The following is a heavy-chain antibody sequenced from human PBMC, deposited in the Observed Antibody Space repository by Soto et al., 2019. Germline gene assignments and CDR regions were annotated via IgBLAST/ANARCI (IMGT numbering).Heavy chain of an antibody. CDR3: ARKSSYCSGGSCYAYYFDY. CDR1: GGSFSGYY. J-gene: IGHJ4*02. CDR2: INHSGIT. D-gene: IGHD2-15*01. Sequence: SETLSLTCAVYGGSFSGYYWSWIRQPPGKGLEWIGEINHSGITNYNPSLKSRVTISVDTSKNQFSLKLSSVTAADTAVYYCARKSSYCSGGSCYAYYFDYWGQGTLVTVSS. V-gene: IGHV4-34*01.